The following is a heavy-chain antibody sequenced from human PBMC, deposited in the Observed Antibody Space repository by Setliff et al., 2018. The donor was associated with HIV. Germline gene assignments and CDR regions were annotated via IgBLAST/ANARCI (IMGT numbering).Heavy chain of an antibody. CDR2: IYSSGST. J-gene: IGHJ3*02. CDR1: GGSISSYY. Sequence: PSETLSLTCNVSGGSISSYYWSWIRQPPGKGLECMGYIYSSGSTNYNPSLQSRVTISVDTSKNQFSLKLSSVTAADTALDYCARATATKPFDIWGQGTVVTVSS. D-gene: IGHD5-18*01. V-gene: IGHV4-4*09. CDR3: ARATATKPFDI.